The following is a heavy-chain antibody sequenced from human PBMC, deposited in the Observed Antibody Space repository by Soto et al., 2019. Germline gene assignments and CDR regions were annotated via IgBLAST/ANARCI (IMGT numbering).Heavy chain of an antibody. CDR1: GGSFSGYY. D-gene: IGHD3-9*01. CDR3: ARGVYFDWLRSGNWFDP. Sequence: QVQLQQWGAGLLKPSETLSLTCAVYGGSFSGYYWSWIRQPPGKGLEWIGEINHRGSTNYNPSLKSRVTISVDTSKNQFSRKLSSVTAADTAVYYCARGVYFDWLRSGNWFDPWGQGTLVTVSS. CDR2: INHRGST. J-gene: IGHJ5*02. V-gene: IGHV4-34*01.